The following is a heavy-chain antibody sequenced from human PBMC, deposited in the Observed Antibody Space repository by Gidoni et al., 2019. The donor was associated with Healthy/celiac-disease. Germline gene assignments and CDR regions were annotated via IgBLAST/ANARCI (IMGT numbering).Heavy chain of an antibody. Sequence: EVQLVESGGGLIQPGGSLILSCAASGFTVRSNYMSWVRQAPGKGLEWVAVIYSGGSTYYADDVKGRFNISRDNSKNTLYLQMNSLRAEETAVYYCASENSIAVDGNSAFDYWGQGTLVTVSS. CDR3: ASENSIAVDGNSAFDY. J-gene: IGHJ4*02. D-gene: IGHD6-19*01. CDR2: IYSGGST. CDR1: GFTVRSNY. V-gene: IGHV3-53*01.